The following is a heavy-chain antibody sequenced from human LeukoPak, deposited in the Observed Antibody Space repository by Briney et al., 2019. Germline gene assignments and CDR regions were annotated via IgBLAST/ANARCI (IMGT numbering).Heavy chain of an antibody. J-gene: IGHJ3*02. CDR1: GFTFSSYA. Sequence: GGPLRLSCAASGFTFSSYAMHWVRQAPGKGLEWVAVISYDGSNKYYADSVKGRFTISRDNSKNTLYLQMNSLRAEDTAVYYCARSPGVVPAAMQGAFDIWGQGTMVTVSS. CDR2: ISYDGSNK. D-gene: IGHD2-2*01. V-gene: IGHV3-30-3*01. CDR3: ARSPGVVPAAMQGAFDI.